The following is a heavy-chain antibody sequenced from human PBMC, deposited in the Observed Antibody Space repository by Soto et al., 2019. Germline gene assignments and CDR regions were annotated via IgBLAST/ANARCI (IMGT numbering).Heavy chain of an antibody. V-gene: IGHV2-5*02. CDR2: IYWDDDK. Sequence: QITLKESGPTLVKPTQTLTLTCTFSGFSLSSSGVGVGWIRQPPGKALEWLTFIYWDDDKRYSPSLKSRLTLXXXTXXNQVFLTLTNIDPVDTATYYCARLVVAGITYYFASWGQGTLLTVSS. CDR3: ARLVVAGITYYFAS. D-gene: IGHD2-15*01. CDR1: GFSLSSSGVG. J-gene: IGHJ4*02.